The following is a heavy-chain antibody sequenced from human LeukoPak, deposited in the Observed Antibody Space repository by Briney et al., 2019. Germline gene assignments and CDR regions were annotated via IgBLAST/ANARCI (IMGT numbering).Heavy chain of an antibody. D-gene: IGHD2-2*01. J-gene: IGHJ6*02. Sequence: KPSETLSLTCAVYGGSFSGYYWSWIRQPPGKGLEWIGEINHSGSTNYNPSLKSRVTISVDTSKNQFSLKLSSVTAADTAVYYCARGVVVVPAATTYYYYYGMDVWGQETTVTVSS. CDR1: GGSFSGYY. CDR2: INHSGST. CDR3: ARGVVVVPAATTYYYYYGMDV. V-gene: IGHV4-34*01.